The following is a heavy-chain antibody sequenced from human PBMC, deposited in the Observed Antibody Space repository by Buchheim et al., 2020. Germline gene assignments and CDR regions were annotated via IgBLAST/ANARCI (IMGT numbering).Heavy chain of an antibody. CDR2: ISSSSSTI. J-gene: IGHJ4*02. CDR3: ARDLVEYSSSSGDY. CDR1: GFTFSSYS. V-gene: IGHV3-48*01. D-gene: IGHD6-6*01. Sequence: EVQLVESGGGLVQPGGSLRLSCAASGFTFSSYSMNWVRQAPGKGLKWVSYISSSSSTIYYADSVKGRFTISRDNAKNSLYLQMNSLRAEDTAVYYCARDLVEYSSSSGDYWGQGTL.